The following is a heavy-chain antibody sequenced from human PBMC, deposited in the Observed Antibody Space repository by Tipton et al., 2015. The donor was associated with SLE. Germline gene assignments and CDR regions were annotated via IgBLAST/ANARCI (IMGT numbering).Heavy chain of an antibody. V-gene: IGHV3-30*04. D-gene: IGHD2/OR15-2a*01. Sequence: SLRLSCAASGFTSSSYAIYWVRQAPGKGLEWVALISYDGTNKNYADSVKGRFTISRDNSKNTVYLQMTSLGVDDTALYYCARVSVQPDAFDMWGHGTVVTVSS. J-gene: IGHJ3*02. CDR1: GFTSSSYA. CDR3: ARVSVQPDAFDM. CDR2: ISYDGTNK.